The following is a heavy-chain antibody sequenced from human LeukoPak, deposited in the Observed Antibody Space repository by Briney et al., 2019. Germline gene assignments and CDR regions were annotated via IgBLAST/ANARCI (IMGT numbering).Heavy chain of an antibody. D-gene: IGHD3-22*01. Sequence: GGSLRLSCAASGFTFSSNYMSWVRQAPGKGLKWVSVIYSGSSTYYADPVKGRFTISRDNSKNTLYLQMNSLRAEDTAVYYCARARLYYYDSSGYQYYFDYWGQGTLVTVSS. CDR3: ARARLYYYDSSGYQYYFDY. V-gene: IGHV3-53*01. CDR1: GFTFSSNY. CDR2: IYSGSST. J-gene: IGHJ4*02.